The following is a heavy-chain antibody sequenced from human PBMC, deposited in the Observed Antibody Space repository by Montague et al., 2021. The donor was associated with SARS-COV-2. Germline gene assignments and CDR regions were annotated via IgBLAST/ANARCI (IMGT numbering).Heavy chain of an antibody. CDR3: ARGPQYSSRCYGTRNWFDP. CDR2: INHSGST. D-gene: IGHD6-13*01. CDR1: GVSFNNYY. J-gene: IGHJ5*02. Sequence: SETLSLTCAVYGVSFNNYYWSWIRQAPGKGPEWIGEINHSGSTNYNPSLKSRVTISVDTSKNQFSLKLSSVTAADTAVYYCARGPQYSSRCYGTRNWFDPWGQGTLGNGSS. V-gene: IGHV4-34*01.